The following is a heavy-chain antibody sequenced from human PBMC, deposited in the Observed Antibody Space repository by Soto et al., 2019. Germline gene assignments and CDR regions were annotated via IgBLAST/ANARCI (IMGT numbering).Heavy chain of an antibody. V-gene: IGHV3-48*01. CDR3: ARYCSGGSCYRFTLDY. D-gene: IGHD2-15*01. J-gene: IGHJ4*02. CDR2: ISSSSSTI. CDR1: GFTFSSYS. Sequence: EVQLVESGGGLVQPGGSLRLSCAASGFTFSSYSMYWVRQAPGKGLEWVSYISSSSSTIYYADSVKGRFTISRDNAKNSLYLQMNSLRAEDTAVYYCARYCSGGSCYRFTLDYWGQGTLVTVSS.